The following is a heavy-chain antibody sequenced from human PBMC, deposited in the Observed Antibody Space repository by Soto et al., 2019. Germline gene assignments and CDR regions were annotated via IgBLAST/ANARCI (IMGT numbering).Heavy chain of an antibody. V-gene: IGHV1-69*01. Sequence: QVQLVQSGAEVKKPGSSVKVSCKASGGTFSRYAISWVRQAPGQGLEWMGGIIPIFGTANYAQKFLGRVTITADESTSTAYMELSSLRSEDTAVYYCARHRDYQEGAFDIWGQGTMVTVSS. CDR1: GGTFSRYA. CDR3: ARHRDYQEGAFDI. J-gene: IGHJ3*02. D-gene: IGHD4-17*01. CDR2: IIPIFGTA.